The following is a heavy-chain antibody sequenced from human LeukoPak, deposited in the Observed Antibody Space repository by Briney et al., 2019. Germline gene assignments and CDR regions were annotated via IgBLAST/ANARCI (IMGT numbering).Heavy chain of an antibody. V-gene: IGHV4-38-2*01. J-gene: IGHJ4*02. D-gene: IGHD2-2*01. CDR3: ARSTDY. Sequence: PSETLSLTCAVSGYSISSGYYWGWIRQPPGKGLEWIRSIYHSGSTYYNPSLKSRVTISVDTSKNQFSLKLSSVTAADTAVYYCARSTDYWGQGTLVTVSS. CDR1: GYSISSGYY. CDR2: IYHSGST.